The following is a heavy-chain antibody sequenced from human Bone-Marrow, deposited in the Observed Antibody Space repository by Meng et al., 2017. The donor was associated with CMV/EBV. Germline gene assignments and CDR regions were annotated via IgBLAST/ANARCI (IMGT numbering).Heavy chain of an antibody. D-gene: IGHD6-19*01. Sequence: SETLSLTCTVSGGSISSYYWSWIRQPPGKGLEWIGFIYYSGGTNYNPSLKSRVTISVDTSKNQFSLKLSSVTAADTAVYYCARDSMYSSGWNYYYYGMDVWGQGTTV. CDR2: IYYSGGT. CDR1: GGSISSYY. J-gene: IGHJ6*01. CDR3: ARDSMYSSGWNYYYYGMDV. V-gene: IGHV4-59*01.